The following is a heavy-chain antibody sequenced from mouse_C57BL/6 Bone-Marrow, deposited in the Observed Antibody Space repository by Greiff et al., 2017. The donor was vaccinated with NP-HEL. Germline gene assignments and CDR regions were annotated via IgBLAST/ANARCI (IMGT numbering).Heavy chain of an antibody. CDR1: GYTFTSYT. D-gene: IGHD1-1*01. Sequence: VKLMESGAELARPGASVKMSCKASGYTFTSYTMHWVKQRPGQGLEWIGYINPSSGYTKYNQKFKDKATLTADKSSSTAYMQLSSLTSEDSAVYYCARSRYYGSSPYWYFDVWGTGTTVTVSS. CDR3: ARSRYYGSSPYWYFDV. CDR2: INPSSGYT. V-gene: IGHV1-4*01. J-gene: IGHJ1*03.